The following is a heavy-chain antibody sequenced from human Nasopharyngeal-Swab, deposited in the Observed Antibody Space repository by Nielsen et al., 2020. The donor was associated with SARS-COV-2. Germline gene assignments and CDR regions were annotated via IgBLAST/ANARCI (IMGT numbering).Heavy chain of an antibody. J-gene: IGHJ4*02. CDR3: ARGGGDYGDYGDY. D-gene: IGHD4-17*01. V-gene: IGHV3-21*01. CDR2: ISSSSSYI. Sequence: GESLKISCAASGFTFSSYSMNWVRQAPGKGLEWVSSISSSSSYIYYADSVKGRFTISRDNAKNSLYLQMNSLRAEDTAVYYCARGGGDYGDYGDYWGLGTLVTVSS. CDR1: GFTFSSYS.